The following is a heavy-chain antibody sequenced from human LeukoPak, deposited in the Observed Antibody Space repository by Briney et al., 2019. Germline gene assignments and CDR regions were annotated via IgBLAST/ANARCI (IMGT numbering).Heavy chain of an antibody. CDR3: AKGGGPLGY. V-gene: IGHV3-23*01. CDR2: ISGSGGST. D-gene: IGHD3-16*01. Sequence: PGGSLRLSCAASGFTFDDYAMHWVRQAPGKGLEWVSAISGSGGSTYYADSVKGRFTISRDNSKNTLYLQMNSLRAEDTAVYYCAKGGGPLGYWGQGTLVTVSS. CDR1: GFTFDDYA. J-gene: IGHJ4*02.